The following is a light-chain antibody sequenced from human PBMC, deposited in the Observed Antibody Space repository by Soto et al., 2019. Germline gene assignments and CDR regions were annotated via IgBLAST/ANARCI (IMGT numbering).Light chain of an antibody. CDR2: KAS. CDR1: QSISSW. CDR3: QQYNHYSQAT. Sequence: DIQMTQSPSTLSASVGDRVTITCRASQSISSWLAWYQQKPGKAPKVLIHKASDLASGVPTRFSGSGSGTEFTLTISSLQPDDLGTYYCQQYNHYSQATFGQGTKLEIK. V-gene: IGKV1-5*03. J-gene: IGKJ2*01.